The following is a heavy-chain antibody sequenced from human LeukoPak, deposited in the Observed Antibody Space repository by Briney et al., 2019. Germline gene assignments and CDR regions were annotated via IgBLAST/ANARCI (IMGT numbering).Heavy chain of an antibody. CDR3: AKGTLFWGSNSGDY. D-gene: IGHD3-16*01. CDR1: GFTFSSYA. J-gene: IGHJ4*02. V-gene: IGHV3-23*01. CDR2: ISGSGSST. Sequence: PGGSLRLSCAAPGFTFSSYAMSWVRQAPGKGLEWVSGISGSGSSTYYADSVKGRFTISRDNSKKTLYLQMNSLRAEDTALYYCAKGTLFWGSNSGDYWGQGTLVTVSS.